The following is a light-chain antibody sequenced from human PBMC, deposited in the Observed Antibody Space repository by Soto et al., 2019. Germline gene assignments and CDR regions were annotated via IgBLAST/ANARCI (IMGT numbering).Light chain of an antibody. CDR1: QSVNSY. J-gene: IGKJ4*01. Sequence: EIVLTQSPATLSLSPGERATLSCRASQSVNSYLAWYQQKPGQAPRLLIYDASNRATGIPARFSGSGSGTDFTLTISSLEPEDFAVYYCQQRSNWPPLTFGGGTKEEIK. CDR3: QQRSNWPPLT. CDR2: DAS. V-gene: IGKV3-11*01.